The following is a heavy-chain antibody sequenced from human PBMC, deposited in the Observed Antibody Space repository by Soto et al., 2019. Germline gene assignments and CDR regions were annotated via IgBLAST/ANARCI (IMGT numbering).Heavy chain of an antibody. V-gene: IGHV1-69*01. D-gene: IGHD4-17*01. J-gene: IGHJ3*02. Sequence: QVQLVQSGAEVKKPGSSVKVSCKASGGTFSSYAISWVRQAPGQGLEWMGGILPIFGTANYAQKFQGRVTITADESTSTAYMELSSLRSEDTAVYYCARALPDYGDSLRAFDIWGQGTMVTVSS. CDR1: GGTFSSYA. CDR2: ILPIFGTA. CDR3: ARALPDYGDSLRAFDI.